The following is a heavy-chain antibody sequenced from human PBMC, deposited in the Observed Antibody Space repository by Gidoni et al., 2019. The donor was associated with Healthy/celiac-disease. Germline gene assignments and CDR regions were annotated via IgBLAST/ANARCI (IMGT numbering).Heavy chain of an antibody. CDR1: GGSISSSSYY. Sequence: QLQLQESGPGLVKPSETLSLTCTVSGGSISSSSYYWGWIRQPPGKGLEWIGSIYYSGSTYYNPSLKSRVTISVDTSKNQFSLKLSSVTAADTAVYYCASVDTAMVPYYWGQGTLVTVSS. D-gene: IGHD5-18*01. J-gene: IGHJ4*02. CDR3: ASVDTAMVPYY. CDR2: IYYSGST. V-gene: IGHV4-39*01.